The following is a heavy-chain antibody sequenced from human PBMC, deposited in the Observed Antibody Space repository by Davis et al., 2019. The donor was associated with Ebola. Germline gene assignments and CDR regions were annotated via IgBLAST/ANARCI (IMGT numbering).Heavy chain of an antibody. CDR3: TQDLYSSSWYRHYYYGMDV. D-gene: IGHD6-13*01. CDR1: GFTFSSYW. Sequence: GESLKISCAASGFTFSSYWMSWVRQAPGKGLEWVANIKQDGSEKYYVDSVKGRFTISRDNAKNSLYLQMNSLRAEDTAVYYCTQDLYSSSWYRHYYYGMDVWGQGTTVTVSS. V-gene: IGHV3-7*03. J-gene: IGHJ6*02. CDR2: IKQDGSEK.